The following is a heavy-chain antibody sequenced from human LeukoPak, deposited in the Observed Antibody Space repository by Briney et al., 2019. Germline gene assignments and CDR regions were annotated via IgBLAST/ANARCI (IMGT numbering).Heavy chain of an antibody. CDR3: ARQKCTTTSCLTKNAFDI. V-gene: IGHV4-4*09. J-gene: IGHJ3*02. CDR1: GSISSYY. Sequence: SETLSLTCTVSGSISSYYWSWSRQPPGRGVEWIGYFYTSGSTNYNPSLKSRVTISVDTYKNQFSLDLSTVTAAATAVYYCARQKCTTTSCLTKNAFDIWGQGTMVTVSS. D-gene: IGHD2-2*01. CDR2: FYTSGST.